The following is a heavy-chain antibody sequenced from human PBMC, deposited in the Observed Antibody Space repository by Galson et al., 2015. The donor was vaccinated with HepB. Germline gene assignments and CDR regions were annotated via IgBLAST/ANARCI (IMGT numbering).Heavy chain of an antibody. Sequence: CAISGDSVSSNSAAWNWIRQSPSRGLEWLGRTYYRSKWYNDYAVSVKSRITINPDTSKNQFSLQLNSVTPEDTAVYYCARDPYYRSNDAFDIWGQGTMVTVSS. D-gene: IGHD3-16*02. CDR1: GDSVSSNSAA. CDR2: TYYRSKWYN. CDR3: ARDPYYRSNDAFDI. V-gene: IGHV6-1*01. J-gene: IGHJ3*02.